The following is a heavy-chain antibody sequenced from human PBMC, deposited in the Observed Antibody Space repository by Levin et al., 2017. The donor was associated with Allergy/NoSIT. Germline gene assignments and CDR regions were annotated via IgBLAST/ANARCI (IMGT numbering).Heavy chain of an antibody. Sequence: GGSLRLSCAASGFTFSSYSMNWVRQAPGKGLEWVSYISSSSSTIYYADSVKGRFTISRDNAKNSLYLQMNSLRAEDTAVYYCARGLHDSSGYCFDYWGQGTLVTVSS. V-gene: IGHV3-48*01. CDR3: ARGLHDSSGYCFDY. D-gene: IGHD3-22*01. CDR1: GFTFSSYS. J-gene: IGHJ4*02. CDR2: ISSSSSTI.